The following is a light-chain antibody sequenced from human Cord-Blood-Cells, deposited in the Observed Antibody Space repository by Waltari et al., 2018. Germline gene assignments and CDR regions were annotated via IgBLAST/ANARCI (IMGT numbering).Light chain of an antibody. CDR3: QQYGSSRWT. J-gene: IGKJ2*02. V-gene: IGKV3-20*01. CDR1: QSVSSSY. CDR2: GAS. Sequence: EIVLTQSPGTLSLSPGERATLSCRASQSVSSSYLAWYQQKPGQAPRLLIYGASSRATCIPDRFSGSGSGTDFTLTISRLEPEDFAVYYCQQYGSSRWTFGQGTKLEIK.